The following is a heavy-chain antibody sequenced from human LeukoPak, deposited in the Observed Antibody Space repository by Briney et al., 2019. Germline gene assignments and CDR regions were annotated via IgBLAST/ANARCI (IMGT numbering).Heavy chain of an antibody. CDR1: AFTFSSYG. CDR2: IWYDGSYK. V-gene: IGHV3-33*01. Sequence: PGGSLRLSCAASAFTFSSYGMHWVRQAPGKGLEWVAVIWYDGSYKYYADSVKGRFTISRDNSKNTLYLQMNSLRAEDTAVYTCARDFCSGGSCYYFDYWGRGTLVSVSS. CDR3: ARDFCSGGSCYYFDY. J-gene: IGHJ4*02. D-gene: IGHD2-15*01.